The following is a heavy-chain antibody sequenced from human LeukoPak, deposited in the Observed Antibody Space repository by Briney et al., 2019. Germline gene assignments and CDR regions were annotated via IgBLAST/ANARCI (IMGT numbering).Heavy chain of an antibody. CDR3: ARGPKGKYYFDY. CDR1: GATLSSYA. J-gene: IGHJ4*02. CDR2: IYSGGGT. V-gene: IGHV3-53*01. Sequence: GGSLRLSCAASGATLSSYAMTWVRQTPGRGLEWVSVIYSGGGTYYADSVKGRFTISRDSSKNTLYLQMNSLRAEDTAVYYCARGPKGKYYFDYWGQGTLVTVSS.